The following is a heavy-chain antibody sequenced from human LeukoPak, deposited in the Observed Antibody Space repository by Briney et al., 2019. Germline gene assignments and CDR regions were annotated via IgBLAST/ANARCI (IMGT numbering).Heavy chain of an antibody. CDR3: AKDIIKRRLLGGDFDY. V-gene: IGHV3-9*01. J-gene: IGHJ4*02. CDR1: GFTFDDYA. D-gene: IGHD3-10*01. CDR2: ISWNSGSI. Sequence: GGSLRLSCAASGFTFDDYAMHWVRQAPGKGLEWVSGISWNSGSIGYADSVKGRFTISRDNAKNSLYLQMNSLRAEDTALYYCAKDIIKRRLLGGDFDYWGQGTLVTVSS.